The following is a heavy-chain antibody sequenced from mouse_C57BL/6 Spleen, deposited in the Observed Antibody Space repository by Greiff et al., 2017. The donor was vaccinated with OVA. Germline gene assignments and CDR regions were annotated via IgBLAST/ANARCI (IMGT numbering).Heavy chain of an antibody. CDR1: GYTFTSYW. Sequence: QVQLQQPGTELVKPGASVKLSCKASGYTFTSYWMHWVKQRPGPGLEWVGNINPSNGGTYYNEKFKSKATLTVDKSASTAYMQLSSLTSEDSAVYYCASDYGTPVAYWGQGTLVTVSA. D-gene: IGHD1-1*01. CDR2: INPSNGGT. V-gene: IGHV1-53*01. J-gene: IGHJ3*01. CDR3: ASDYGTPVAY.